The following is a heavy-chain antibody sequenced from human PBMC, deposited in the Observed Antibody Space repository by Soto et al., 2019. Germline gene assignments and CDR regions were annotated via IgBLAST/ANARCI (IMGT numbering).Heavy chain of an antibody. CDR2: ISAYNGNT. J-gene: IGHJ4*02. CDR1: GGTFSSYA. Sequence: ASVKVSCKASGGTFSSYAISWVRQAPGQGLEWMGWISAYNGNTNYAQKLQGRVTMTTDTSTSTAYMELRSLRSDDTAVYYCARDQMETVGLPHDYWGQGTLVTVSS. V-gene: IGHV1-18*01. CDR3: ARDQMETVGLPHDY. D-gene: IGHD2-15*01.